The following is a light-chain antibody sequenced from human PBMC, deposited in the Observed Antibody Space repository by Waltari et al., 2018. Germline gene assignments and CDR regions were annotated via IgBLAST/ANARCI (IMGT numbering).Light chain of an antibody. CDR1: QSVLYSFNNKNF. J-gene: IGKJ2*01. V-gene: IGKV4-1*01. Sequence: DIVMTQSPDSLAVSLGERATINCKSSQSVLYSFNNKNFLSWYQQKPGQPPTLLIYWASTRESGVPERFSGSGSGADFTLTISSLQAEDVAVYYCQQYHSTPYTFGQGTKLEIK. CDR3: QQYHSTPYT. CDR2: WAS.